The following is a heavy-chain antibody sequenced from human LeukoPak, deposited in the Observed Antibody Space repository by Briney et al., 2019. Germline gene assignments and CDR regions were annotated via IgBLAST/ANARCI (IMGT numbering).Heavy chain of an antibody. D-gene: IGHD3-10*01. CDR1: GDSVSSNSAA. V-gene: IGHV6-1*01. J-gene: IGHJ4*02. CDR2: TYYRSKWFN. Sequence: SQTLSLTCAISGDSVSSNSAAWNWIRQSPSRGLEWLGRTYYRSKWFNDYAVSVERRITINPDTSKNQFSLKLSSVTAADTAVYYCARVPTYGERESTLDYWGQGTLVTVSS. CDR3: ARVPTYGERESTLDY.